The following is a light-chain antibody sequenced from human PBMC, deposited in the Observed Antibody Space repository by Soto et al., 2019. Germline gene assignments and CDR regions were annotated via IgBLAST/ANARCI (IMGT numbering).Light chain of an antibody. J-gene: IGKJ1*01. V-gene: IGKV1-39*01. Sequence: DIQLTQSPSSLSASVGDRVTITCRASQTISDSLNWYQHKPGKAPKVLIYAVSSLQSGVPSRFSGSGSGTDFTLTITSLQPEDSATYYCQHSYGTPRTFGQGTKVEIK. CDR2: AVS. CDR1: QTISDS. CDR3: QHSYGTPRT.